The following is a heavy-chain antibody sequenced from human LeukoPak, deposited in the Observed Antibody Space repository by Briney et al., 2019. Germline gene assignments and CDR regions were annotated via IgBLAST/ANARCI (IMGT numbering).Heavy chain of an antibody. CDR1: GGSLSGYY. V-gene: IGHV4-34*01. D-gene: IGHD6-6*01. CDR2: INHSGST. J-gene: IGHJ4*02. CDR3: ARGKRGAARLDY. Sequence: SETLSLTCAVYGGSLSGYYWSWIRQPPGKGLEWIGEINHSGSTNYNPSLKSRVTISVDTSKNQFSLKLSSVTAADTAVYYCARGKRGAARLDYWGQGTLVTVSS.